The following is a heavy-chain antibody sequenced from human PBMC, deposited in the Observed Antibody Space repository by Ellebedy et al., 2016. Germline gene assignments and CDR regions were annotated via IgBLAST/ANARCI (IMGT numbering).Heavy chain of an antibody. D-gene: IGHD3-3*01. V-gene: IGHV3-23*01. CDR2: ISASGDGT. Sequence: GESLKISCAASGFTFSSYAMSWVRQAPGKGLEWVSTISASGDGTYSADSVKGRFTISRDNAKNSLFLQMNSLRVEDTAVYYCARDGSEWSRDYWGQGTLVTVSS. CDR3: ARDGSEWSRDY. CDR1: GFTFSSYA. J-gene: IGHJ4*02.